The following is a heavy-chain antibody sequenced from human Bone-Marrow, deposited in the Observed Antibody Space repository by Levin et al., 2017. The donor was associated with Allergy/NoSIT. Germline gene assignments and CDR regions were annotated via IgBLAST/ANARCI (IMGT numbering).Heavy chain of an antibody. J-gene: IGHJ4*02. CDR1: GYSFTSYW. CDR3: ARQEDYYDSSGYYYFDY. Sequence: PGESLKISCKGSGYSFTSYWIGWVRQMPGKGLEWMGIIYPGDSDTRYSPSFQGQVTISADKSISTAYLQWSSLKASDTAMYYCARQEDYYDSSGYYYFDYWGQGTLVTVSS. V-gene: IGHV5-51*01. CDR2: IYPGDSDT. D-gene: IGHD3-22*01.